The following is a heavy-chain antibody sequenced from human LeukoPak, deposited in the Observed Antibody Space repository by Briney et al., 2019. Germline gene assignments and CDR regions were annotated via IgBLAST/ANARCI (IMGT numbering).Heavy chain of an antibody. CDR3: ARGFRRGYSYGYNFDY. CDR2: ISSSGSTI. J-gene: IGHJ4*02. V-gene: IGHV3-11*04. D-gene: IGHD5-18*01. Sequence: GGSLRLSCAASGFTFSDYYMSWIRQAPGKGLEWVSYISSSGSTIYYADSVKGRFTISRDNAKNSLYLQMNSLRAEDTAVYYCARGFRRGYSYGYNFDYWGQGTLVTVSP. CDR1: GFTFSDYY.